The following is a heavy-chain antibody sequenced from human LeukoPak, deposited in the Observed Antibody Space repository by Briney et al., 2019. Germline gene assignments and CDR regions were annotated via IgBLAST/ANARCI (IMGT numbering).Heavy chain of an antibody. CDR3: ARRAPDYDFWSGYYRGWFDP. CDR1: GGSFSGYY. J-gene: IGHJ5*02. CDR2: INHSGST. Sequence: PSETLSLTCAVYGGSFSGYYWSWIRQPPGKGLGWIGEINHSGSTNYNPSLKSRVTISVDTSKNQFSLKLSSVTAADTAVYYCARRAPDYDFWSGYYRGWFDPWGQGTLVTVSS. D-gene: IGHD3-3*01. V-gene: IGHV4-34*01.